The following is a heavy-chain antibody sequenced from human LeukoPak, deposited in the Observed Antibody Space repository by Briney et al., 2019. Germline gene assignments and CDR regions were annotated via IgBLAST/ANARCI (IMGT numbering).Heavy chain of an antibody. CDR2: IKQDGSEK. Sequence: PGGSLRLSCAASGFTFSSYWMSWVRQAPGKGLEWVANIKQDGSEKYYVDSVKGRFTISRDNAKNSLYLQMNSLRAEDTAVYYCAKLTIFGVVTYFDYWGQGTLVTVSS. J-gene: IGHJ4*02. CDR1: GFTFSSYW. CDR3: AKLTIFGVVTYFDY. D-gene: IGHD3-3*01. V-gene: IGHV3-7*03.